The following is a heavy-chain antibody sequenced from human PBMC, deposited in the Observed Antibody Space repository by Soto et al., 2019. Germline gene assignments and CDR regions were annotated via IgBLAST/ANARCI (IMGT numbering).Heavy chain of an antibody. CDR1: GFTFSNSW. J-gene: IGHJ4*02. CDR3: VKVLARGVGVPRFYFDS. CDR2: INADGTST. V-gene: IGHV3-74*01. Sequence: GGSLRLSCAASGFTFSNSWMHWVRQVSGKGLEWVSRINADGTSTSYADSVKGRFSISIDNAKNTLYLHVNRLRAEDTPVYYCVKVLARGVGVPRFYFDSWGQGALANVSS. D-gene: IGHD2-2*01.